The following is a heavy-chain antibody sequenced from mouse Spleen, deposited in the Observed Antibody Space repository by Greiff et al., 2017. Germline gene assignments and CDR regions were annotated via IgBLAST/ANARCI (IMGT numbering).Heavy chain of an antibody. CDR1: GYTFTDYE. CDR3: TLYGNYDDWYFDV. J-gene: IGHJ1*01. D-gene: IGHD2-1*01. Sequence: VQLQQSGAELVRPGASVTLSCKASGYTFTDYEMHWVKQTPVHGLEWIGAIDPETGGTAYNQKFKGKAILTADKSSSTAYMELRSLTSEDSAVYYCTLYGNYDDWYFDVWGAGTTVTVSS. CDR2: IDPETGGT. V-gene: IGHV1-15*01.